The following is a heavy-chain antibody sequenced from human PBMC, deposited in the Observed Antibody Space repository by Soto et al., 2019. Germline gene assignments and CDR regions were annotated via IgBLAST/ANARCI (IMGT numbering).Heavy chain of an antibody. CDR2: TYYRSKWYN. CDR3: ARGRPTVKRTRYGMDV. D-gene: IGHD4-4*01. CDR1: GDSVSSNSAA. J-gene: IGHJ6*02. Sequence: SQTLSLTCAISGDSVSSNSAAWNWIRQSPSRGLEWLGRTYYRSKWYNDYAVSVKSRITINPDTSKNQFSLQLNSVTPEDTAVYYSARGRPTVKRTRYGMDVWGQGTTVTVSS. V-gene: IGHV6-1*01.